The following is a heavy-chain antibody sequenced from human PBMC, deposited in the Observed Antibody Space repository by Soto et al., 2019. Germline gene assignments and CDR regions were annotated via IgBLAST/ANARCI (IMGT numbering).Heavy chain of an antibody. V-gene: IGHV1-18*01. Sequence: ASVKVSCNAPGYTFGKYGISWVRQGAGQGLERVGWISVNHENTVHAKKFRGRVNMTTDTSTSTAYMELGSLKSDDTAIYYCAKDCSGASCGFDIWGQGTLVTVSS. J-gene: IGHJ4*02. CDR1: GYTFGKYG. CDR2: ISVNHENT. D-gene: IGHD2-15*01. CDR3: AKDCSGASCGFDI.